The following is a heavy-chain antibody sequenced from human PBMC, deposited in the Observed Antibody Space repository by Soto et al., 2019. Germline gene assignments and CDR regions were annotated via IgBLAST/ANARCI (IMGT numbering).Heavy chain of an antibody. V-gene: IGHV4-34*01. J-gene: IGHJ4*02. CDR2: ITHSGRT. CDR1: GGSFSGYY. Sequence: QVQLQQWGAGLLKPSETLSLTCGVDGGSFSGYYWSWIRQPPGKGLEWIGEITHSGRTNYNPSLRRRVTRSVDTSKNQFSLKLSSVTAADTAVYYCARGAPGRYCDYWGQGTLVTASS. CDR3: ARGAPGRYCDY.